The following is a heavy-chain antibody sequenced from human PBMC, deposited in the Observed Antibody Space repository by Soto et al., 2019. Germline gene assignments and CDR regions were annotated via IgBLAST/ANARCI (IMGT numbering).Heavy chain of an antibody. J-gene: IGHJ6*02. CDR1: GFTFSSNS. V-gene: IGHV3-21*01. D-gene: IGHD3-22*01. CDR3: AREARYDSPYYYGMDV. Sequence: EVQLVESGGGLVKPGGSLRLSCAASGFTFSSNSMNWVRQAPGKGLEWVSSISSSSSYIYYADSVKGRFTISRDNAKNSLYLQMNSLRAEDTAVYYCAREARYDSPYYYGMDVWGQGTTVTVSS. CDR2: ISSSSSYI.